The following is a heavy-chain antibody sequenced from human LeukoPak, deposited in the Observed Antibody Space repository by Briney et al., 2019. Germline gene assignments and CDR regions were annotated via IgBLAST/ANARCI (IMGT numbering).Heavy chain of an antibody. J-gene: IGHJ4*02. Sequence: AGGSLRLSCAASGFTFSSYGMSWVRQAPGKGLEWVSAISGSGGSTYYADSVKGRVTIPRENYKNQMYMQMNSLRAEDTAVYYCAKDPYYYGSGRYYDWGQGTLVTVSS. CDR1: GFTFSSYG. D-gene: IGHD3-10*01. CDR3: AKDPYYYGSGRYYD. CDR2: ISGSGGST. V-gene: IGHV3-23*01.